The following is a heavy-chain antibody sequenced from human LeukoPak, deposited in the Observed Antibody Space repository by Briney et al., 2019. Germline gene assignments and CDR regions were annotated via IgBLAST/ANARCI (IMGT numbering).Heavy chain of an antibody. Sequence: GGSLRLSCAAPGFHFSSYAMAWVRQAPGKGLEWVSTISGSGAYTYYADSVKGRFAISRDSSKNMLYLQMNSLRAEDAAIYYCAKDIGPDYGDYLDYWGQGTLVTVSS. CDR2: ISGSGAYT. J-gene: IGHJ4*02. V-gene: IGHV3-23*01. CDR1: GFHFSSYA. CDR3: AKDIGPDYGDYLDY. D-gene: IGHD4-17*01.